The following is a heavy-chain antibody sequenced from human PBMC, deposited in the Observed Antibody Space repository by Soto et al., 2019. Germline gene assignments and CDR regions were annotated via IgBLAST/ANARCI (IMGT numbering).Heavy chain of an antibody. CDR3: AGGVQGGDYSNYVYYYYYMDV. CDR2: ISGSGGST. V-gene: IGHV3-23*01. CDR1: GFTFSSYA. D-gene: IGHD4-4*01. J-gene: IGHJ6*03. Sequence: GGSLRLSCAASGFTFSSYAMSWVRQAPGKGLEWVSAISGSGGSTYYADSVKGRFTISRDNSKNTLYLQMNSLRAEDTAVYYCAGGVQGGDYSNYVYYYYYMDVWGKGTTVTVSS.